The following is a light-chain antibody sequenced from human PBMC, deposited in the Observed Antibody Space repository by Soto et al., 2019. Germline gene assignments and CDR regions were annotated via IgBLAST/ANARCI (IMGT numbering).Light chain of an antibody. CDR1: QSFSSN. V-gene: IGKV3D-15*01. CDR3: QQYNNWPPIT. Sequence: EIVMTQSPATLSLSPGERATLSCRASQSFSSNLAWYQQKPGQAPRLLIYQTSIRAAGIPARFSGSGSGTEFTLTISSLQSEDFAVYYCQQYNNWPPITFGQGTRLEIK. CDR2: QTS. J-gene: IGKJ5*01.